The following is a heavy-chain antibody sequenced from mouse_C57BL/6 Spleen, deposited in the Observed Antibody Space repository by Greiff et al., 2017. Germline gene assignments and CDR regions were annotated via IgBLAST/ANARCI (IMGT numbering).Heavy chain of an antibody. D-gene: IGHD2-4*01. Sequence: EVKLMESGGGLVKPGGSLKLSCAASGFTFSSYAMSWVRQTPEKRLEWVATISDGGSYTYYPDNVKGRFTISRDNAKNNLYLQMSHLKSEDTAMYYCARDAYDYYYAMDYWGQGTSVTVSS. CDR2: ISDGGSYT. V-gene: IGHV5-4*01. CDR1: GFTFSSYA. J-gene: IGHJ4*01. CDR3: ARDAYDYYYAMDY.